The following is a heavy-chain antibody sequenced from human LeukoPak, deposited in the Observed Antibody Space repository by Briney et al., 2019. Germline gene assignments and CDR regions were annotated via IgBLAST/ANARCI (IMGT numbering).Heavy chain of an antibody. CDR2: IYTSGST. CDR1: GASVGSAGYY. Sequence: PSETLSLTCTVSGASVGSAGYYWSWIRQPAGKGLKWIGRIYTSGSTNYNPSLKSRVTMSVDTSKNQFSLKLSSVTAADTAVYYCARDRSSSGWYSYRYFDLWGRGTLVTVSS. D-gene: IGHD6-19*01. J-gene: IGHJ2*01. V-gene: IGHV4-61*02. CDR3: ARDRSSSGWYSYRYFDL.